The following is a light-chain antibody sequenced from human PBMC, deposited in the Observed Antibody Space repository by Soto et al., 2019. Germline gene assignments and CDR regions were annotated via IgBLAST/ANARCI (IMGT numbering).Light chain of an antibody. Sequence: PGERATLSCRASQTVSGNYVAWYQQKPGQTPRLLIYGASSRATDIPDRFSGSGSGTDFTLTITRLEPEDFAVYHCQQYGDSPLTFGGGTKVDIK. V-gene: IGKV3-20*01. CDR1: QTVSGNY. CDR2: GAS. CDR3: QQYGDSPLT. J-gene: IGKJ4*01.